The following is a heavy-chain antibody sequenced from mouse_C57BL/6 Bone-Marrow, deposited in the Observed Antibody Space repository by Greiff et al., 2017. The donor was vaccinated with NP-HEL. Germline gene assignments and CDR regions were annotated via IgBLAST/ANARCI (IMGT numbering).Heavy chain of an antibody. V-gene: IGHV1-72*01. CDR1: GYTFTSYW. CDR2: IDPNSGGT. Sequence: VQLQQPGAELVKPGASVKLSCKASGYTFTSYWMHWVKQRPGRGLEWIGRIDPNSGGTKYNAKFKSKATMTVDKPTRTAYMQLRSLTSEGSAVYYCAPGRGDYWGQGTSVTVAS. CDR3: APGRGDY. J-gene: IGHJ4*01. D-gene: IGHD3-1*01.